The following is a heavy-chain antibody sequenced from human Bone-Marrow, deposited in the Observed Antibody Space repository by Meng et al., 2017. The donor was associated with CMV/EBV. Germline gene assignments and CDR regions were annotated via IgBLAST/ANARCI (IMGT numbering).Heavy chain of an antibody. V-gene: IGHV3-48*03. CDR3: ARGHFWSGYHYYYYYGMYV. D-gene: IGHD3-3*02. J-gene: IGHJ6*02. CDR2: ISNSGSTI. Sequence: GGSLRLTCAASGLTFSSYEMNWVRQAPGKGLEWVSYISNSGSTIYYADSVKGRFTISRDNAKNSLYLQMSSLRAEDTAVYYCARGHFWSGYHYYYYYGMYVWGQGTTVTVSS. CDR1: GLTFSSYE.